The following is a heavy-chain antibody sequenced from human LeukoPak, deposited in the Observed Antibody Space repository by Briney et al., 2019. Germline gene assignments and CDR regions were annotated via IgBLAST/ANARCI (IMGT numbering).Heavy chain of an antibody. V-gene: IGHV1-46*01. CDR1: GYTFTSNY. Sequence: GASVEVSCKASGYTFTSNYIHWVRQAPGQGLEWMGMIYPRDGSTSYAQKFQGRVTVTRDTSTSTVHMELSGLRSEDTAVYYCARDQEGFDYWSQGTLVTVSS. CDR3: ARDQEGFDY. J-gene: IGHJ4*02. CDR2: IYPRDGST.